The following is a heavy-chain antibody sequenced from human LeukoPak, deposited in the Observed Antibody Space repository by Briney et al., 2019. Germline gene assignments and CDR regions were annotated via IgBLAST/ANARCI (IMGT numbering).Heavy chain of an antibody. Sequence: SETLSLTCAVYGGSFSGYYWSWIRQPPGKGLEWIGEINHSGSTNYNPSLKSRVTISVDTSKNQFSLKLSSVTAADTAVYYCAREGMSQWLVPGNWFDPWGQGTLVTVSS. CDR3: AREGMSQWLVPGNWFDP. V-gene: IGHV4-34*01. D-gene: IGHD6-19*01. CDR2: INHSGST. J-gene: IGHJ5*02. CDR1: GGSFSGYY.